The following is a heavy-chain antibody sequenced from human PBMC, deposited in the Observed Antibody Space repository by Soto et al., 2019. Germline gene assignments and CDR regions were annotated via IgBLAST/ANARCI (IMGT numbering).Heavy chain of an antibody. J-gene: IGHJ6*02. Sequence: PGGSLRLSCAASGFTVSSNYMSWVRQAPGKGLEWVSVIYSGGSTYYADSVKGRFTISRDNSKNTLYLQMNSLRAEDTAVYYCARAAPGYYYGMDVWGQGTTVTVS. CDR3: ARAAPGYYYGMDV. CDR1: GFTVSSNY. V-gene: IGHV3-66*01. CDR2: IYSGGST.